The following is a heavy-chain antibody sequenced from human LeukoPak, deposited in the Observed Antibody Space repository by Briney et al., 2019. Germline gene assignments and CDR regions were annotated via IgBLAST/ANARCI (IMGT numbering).Heavy chain of an antibody. Sequence: ASVKVSCKASGYTFTGYYMHWVRQAPGQGLEWMGWINPNSGGTNYAQKFQGRVTMTRDTSISTAYMELSRLRSDDTAVYYCARFYGDYGKTYYYYYYGMDVWGQGTAVTVSS. D-gene: IGHD4-17*01. V-gene: IGHV1-2*02. J-gene: IGHJ6*02. CDR1: GYTFTGYY. CDR2: INPNSGGT. CDR3: ARFYGDYGKTYYYYYYGMDV.